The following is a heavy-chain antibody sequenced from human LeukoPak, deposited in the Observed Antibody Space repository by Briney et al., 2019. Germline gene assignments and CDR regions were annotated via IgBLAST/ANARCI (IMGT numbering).Heavy chain of an antibody. V-gene: IGHV4-34*01. CDR3: ARQYSYYYYYMDV. D-gene: IGHD2-15*01. J-gene: IGHJ6*03. Sequence: PSETLSLTCAVYGGSFSGYYWRWIRQPPGKGLEWIGEINHSGSTNYNPSLKSRVTISVDTSKNQFSLKLSSVTAADTAVYYCARQYSYYYYYMDVWGKGTTVTISS. CDR1: GGSFSGYY. CDR2: INHSGST.